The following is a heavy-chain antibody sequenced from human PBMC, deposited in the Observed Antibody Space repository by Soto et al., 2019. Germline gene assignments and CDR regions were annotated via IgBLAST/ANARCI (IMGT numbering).Heavy chain of an antibody. D-gene: IGHD6-13*01. V-gene: IGHV1-18*01. CDR3: ARLAPFDIAAAGSDAFDI. CDR2: ISAYNGNT. J-gene: IGHJ3*02. CDR1: GYTFTSYG. Sequence: ASVKVSCKASGYTFTSYGISWVRQAPGQGLEWMGWISAYNGNTNYAQKLQGRVTMTTDTSTSTAYMELRSLRSDDTAVYYCARLAPFDIAAAGSDAFDIWGQGTMVTVS.